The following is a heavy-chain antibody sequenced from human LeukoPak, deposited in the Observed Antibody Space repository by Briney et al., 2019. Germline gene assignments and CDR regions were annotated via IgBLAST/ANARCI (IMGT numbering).Heavy chain of an antibody. V-gene: IGHV3-11*04. J-gene: IGHJ4*02. CDR2: ISSSGSTI. CDR1: GFTFSDYY. Sequence: KPGGSLRLSCAASGFTFSDYYMSWIRQAPGKGLEWVSYISSSGSTIYYADSAKGRFAISRDNAKNSLYLQMNSLRAEDTAVYYCARAPREWLLGYYFDYWGQGTLVTVSS. D-gene: IGHD3-3*01. CDR3: ARAPREWLLGYYFDY.